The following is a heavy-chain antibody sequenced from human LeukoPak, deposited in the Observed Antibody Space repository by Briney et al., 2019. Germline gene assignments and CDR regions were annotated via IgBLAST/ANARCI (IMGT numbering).Heavy chain of an antibody. CDR3: VRDEVGGYYFE. CDR2: INEDGSQK. V-gene: IGHV3-7*01. D-gene: IGHD3-3*01. J-gene: IGHJ1*01. Sequence: PGGSLRLSCEASGFRFSYFWMSWVRQAPGKGLEWVANINEDGSQKYYVDSVKGRFTISRDNTKKLVFLQMNSLRVEDTAVYYCVRDEVGGYYFEWGQGNLVNVSS. CDR1: GFRFSYFW.